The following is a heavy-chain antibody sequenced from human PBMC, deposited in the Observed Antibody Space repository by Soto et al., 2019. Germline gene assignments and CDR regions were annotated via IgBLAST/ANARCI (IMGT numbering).Heavy chain of an antibody. CDR1: GGSFTGDY. D-gene: IGHD2-15*01. Sequence: QVQLQESGPGLVRSSETLSLTCSVSGGSFTGDYWSWIRQPAGKGLQWIGRVFGNGAGTPIYNSLLKSRARMSADPSKRQFSLTLTSVTAADTAVYYCARDLPPYGGRRSPPTGAFEDWGHGIMVTVSS. J-gene: IGHJ4*01. CDR3: ARDLPPYGGRRSPPTGAFED. CDR2: VFGNGAGTP. V-gene: IGHV4-4*07.